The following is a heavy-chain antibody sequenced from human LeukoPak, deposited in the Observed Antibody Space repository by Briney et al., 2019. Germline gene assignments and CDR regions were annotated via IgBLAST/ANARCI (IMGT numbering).Heavy chain of an antibody. Sequence: GRSLRLSCAASGFTFSSYGMHWVRQAPGKGLEWVAVISYDGSNKYYADSVKGRFTISRDNSKNPLYLQMNSLRAEDTAVYYCEKDFHYYASGSYYKNWFYRWGQGTLVTVS. J-gene: IGHJ5*02. CDR2: ISYDGSNK. CDR1: GFTFSSYG. CDR3: EKDFHYYASGSYYKNWFYR. V-gene: IGHV3-30*18. D-gene: IGHD3-10*01.